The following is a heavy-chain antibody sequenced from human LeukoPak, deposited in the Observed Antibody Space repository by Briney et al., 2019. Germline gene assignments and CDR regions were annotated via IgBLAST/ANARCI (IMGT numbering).Heavy chain of an antibody. CDR1: GGSISSYY. Sequence: SETLSLTCTVSGGSISSYYWSWIRQPPGKGLEWIGYIYYSGSTYYNPSLKSRVTISVDTSKNQFSLKLSSVTAADTAVYYCARRYSGGSGWYDPDAFDIWGQGTMVTVSS. D-gene: IGHD6-19*01. J-gene: IGHJ3*02. CDR3: ARRYSGGSGWYDPDAFDI. CDR2: IYYSGST. V-gene: IGHV4-59*04.